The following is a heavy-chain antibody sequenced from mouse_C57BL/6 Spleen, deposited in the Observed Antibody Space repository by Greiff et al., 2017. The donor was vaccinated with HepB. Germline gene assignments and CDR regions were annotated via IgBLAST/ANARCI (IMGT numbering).Heavy chain of an antibody. CDR3: AIPPDPYYAMDY. V-gene: IGHV1-74*01. Sequence: VQLQQPGAELVKPGASVKVSCKASGYTFTSYWMHWVKQRPGQGLEWTGRIHPSDSDTNYNQKFKGKATLTVDKSSSTAYMQLSSLTSEDSAVYYCAIPPDPYYAMDYWGQGTSVTVSS. CDR1: GYTFTSYW. CDR2: IHPSDSDT. J-gene: IGHJ4*01.